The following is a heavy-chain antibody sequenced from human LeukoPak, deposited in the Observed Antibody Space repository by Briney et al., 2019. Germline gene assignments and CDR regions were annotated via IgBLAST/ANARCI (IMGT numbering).Heavy chain of an antibody. D-gene: IGHD6-13*01. CDR1: GFTFSTFA. Sequence: GGSLRLSCAASGFTFSTFAMHWVRQPPGKGLGWVAAISYEGSNKFYTDSVKGRFTISRDNSKNTLYLQMNSLRAEDTAVYFCARDMGRAWYGPPDYWGQGTLVTVSS. CDR3: ARDMGRAWYGPPDY. CDR2: ISYEGSNK. J-gene: IGHJ4*02. V-gene: IGHV3-30-3*01.